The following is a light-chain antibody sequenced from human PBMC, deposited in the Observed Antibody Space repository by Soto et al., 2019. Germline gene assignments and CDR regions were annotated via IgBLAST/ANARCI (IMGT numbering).Light chain of an antibody. CDR3: QQSYSTPRT. J-gene: IGKJ1*01. V-gene: IGKV1-39*01. CDR2: AAS. CDR1: QSISSY. Sequence: DIPMTQSPSSLSASVGDRVTITCRASQSISSYFNWYQQKPGQAPKLLIDAASSLQSGVTSRFSGRGSGTDFTLTISSLQPEDFATYYCQQSYSTPRTFGQGPKVEIK.